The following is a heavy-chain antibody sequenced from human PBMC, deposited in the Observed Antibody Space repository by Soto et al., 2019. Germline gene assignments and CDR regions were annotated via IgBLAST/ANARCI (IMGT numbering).Heavy chain of an antibody. CDR3: TRGLLGGAPSYTCHGMEV. Sequence: EVQLVESGGGLVQPGGSLRLSCAASGFTFSDHYMDWVRQAPGKGLEWVARSRNRVNSHTTEYAASVKGRFTISRDESKSSLYLQMNSLKIEDTAVYYCTRGLLGGAPSYTCHGMEVWGQGTTVTVSS. J-gene: IGHJ6*01. CDR2: SRNRVNSHTT. D-gene: IGHD1-26*01. CDR1: GFTFSDHY. V-gene: IGHV3-72*01.